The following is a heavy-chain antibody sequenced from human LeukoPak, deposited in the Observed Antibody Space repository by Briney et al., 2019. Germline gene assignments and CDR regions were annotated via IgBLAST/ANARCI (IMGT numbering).Heavy chain of an antibody. J-gene: IGHJ5*02. CDR3: AKAVTAGWDLSWFDP. CDR2: VSGSGSST. D-gene: IGHD6-13*01. V-gene: IGHV3-23*01. CDR1: GFTFSSYA. Sequence: PGGSLRLSCAASGFTFSSYAMSWVRQAPGKGLEWVSTVSGSGSSTYYADSVKGRFTISRDNSKNTLYLRMSSLRADDTAIYYCAKAVTAGWDLSWFDPWGQGTLVTVSS.